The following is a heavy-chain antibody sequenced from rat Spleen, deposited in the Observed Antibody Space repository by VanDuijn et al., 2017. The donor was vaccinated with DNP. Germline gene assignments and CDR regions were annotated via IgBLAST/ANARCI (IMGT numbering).Heavy chain of an antibody. J-gene: IGHJ1*01. CDR1: GFNFNDYW. D-gene: IGHD1-4*01. V-gene: IGHV4-2*01. Sequence: EVKLVESGGGLVQPGRSLKLSCAASGFNFNDYWMGWVRQAPGKGLEWIGEINKDQSTIKYTPSLKDRFTISRDNAQNTLYLQMSKLGSEDTAIYYCARLPGSWYFDFWGPGTMVTVSS. CDR3: ARLPGSWYFDF. CDR2: INKDQSTI.